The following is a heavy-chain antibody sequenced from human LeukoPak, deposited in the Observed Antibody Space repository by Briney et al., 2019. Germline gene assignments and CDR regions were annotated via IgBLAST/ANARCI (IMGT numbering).Heavy chain of an antibody. CDR3: ARVGDGYPGGAFDI. Sequence: SVKVSXKASGGTFSSYAISWVRQAPGQGLEWMGGIIPIFGTANYAQKFQGRVTITADEPTSTAYMELSSLRSEDTAVYYCARVGDGYPGGAFDIWGQGTMVTVSS. CDR1: GGTFSSYA. D-gene: IGHD5-24*01. V-gene: IGHV1-69*13. CDR2: IIPIFGTA. J-gene: IGHJ3*02.